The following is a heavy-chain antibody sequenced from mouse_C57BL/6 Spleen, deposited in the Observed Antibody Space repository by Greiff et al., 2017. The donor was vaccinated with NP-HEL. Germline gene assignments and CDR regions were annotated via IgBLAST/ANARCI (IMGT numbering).Heavy chain of an antibody. V-gene: IGHV1-64*01. Sequence: QVQLQQPGAELVKPGASVKLSCKASGYTFTSYWMHWVKQRPGQGLEWIGMIHPNSGSTNYNEKFKSKATLTVDKSSSTAYMQLSSLTSEDSAVYYCARSDDYDGYFDDWGTGTTVTVSS. CDR3: ARSDDYDGYFDD. CDR1: GYTFTSYW. J-gene: IGHJ1*03. D-gene: IGHD2-4*01. CDR2: IHPNSGST.